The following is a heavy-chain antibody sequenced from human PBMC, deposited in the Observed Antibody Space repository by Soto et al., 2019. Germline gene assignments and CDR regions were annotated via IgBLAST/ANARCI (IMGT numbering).Heavy chain of an antibody. V-gene: IGHV3-74*01. Sequence: PWGSLRLSCAASGFTFSSYLMHLVRQAPGKGLVWVSRINSDGSSTSYADSVKGRFTISRDNAKNTLYLQMNSLRAEDTAVYYCARAQDSSSWIDYWGQGTLVTVS. J-gene: IGHJ4*02. D-gene: IGHD6-13*01. CDR1: GFTFSSYL. CDR2: INSDGSST. CDR3: ARAQDSSSWIDY.